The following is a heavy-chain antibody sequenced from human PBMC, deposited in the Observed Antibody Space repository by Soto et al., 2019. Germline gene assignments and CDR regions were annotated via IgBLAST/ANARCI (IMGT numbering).Heavy chain of an antibody. CDR1: GTSIRGYY. Sequence: QVQLQESGPGLIKPSETLSVTCSVSGTSIRGYYWTWIRQPPGKGLEWIGYIYYTGTTKYNPSLKRRVTLSVDTSKNQFSLRLNSVTAADTAVYYCAREVSSFGSNHFDSWGQGALVTVSS. CDR2: IYYTGTT. V-gene: IGHV4-59*01. D-gene: IGHD3-10*01. CDR3: AREVSSFGSNHFDS. J-gene: IGHJ4*02.